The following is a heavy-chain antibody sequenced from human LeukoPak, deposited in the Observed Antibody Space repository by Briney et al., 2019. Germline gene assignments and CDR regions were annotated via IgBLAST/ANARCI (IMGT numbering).Heavy chain of an antibody. Sequence: GGSLRLSCAASGVTVSSSYMSWVRQAPGQGLEWVSIMYSGGATDYADSVEGRFTIFRDNSKNTLYLQMNSLRAEDTAVYYYARDPSPFYGDYGYWGQGTLVIVSS. CDR2: MYSGGAT. D-gene: IGHD4-17*01. V-gene: IGHV3-66*01. CDR1: GVTVSSSY. CDR3: ARDPSPFYGDYGY. J-gene: IGHJ4*02.